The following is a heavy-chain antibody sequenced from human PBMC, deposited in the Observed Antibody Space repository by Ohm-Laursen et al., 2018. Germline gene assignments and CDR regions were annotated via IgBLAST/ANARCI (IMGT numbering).Heavy chain of an antibody. CDR1: GFTFSSYA. J-gene: IGHJ2*01. V-gene: IGHV3-21*01. CDR3: ARTTQYGEFIPWYFDL. D-gene: IGHD4-17*01. CDR2: ISSGSRYI. Sequence: GSLRLSCTAPGFTFSSYAMTWVRQAPGKGLEWVSSISSGSRYIHYADSVQGRFTLSRDDDKNSLYLQMNSLRAEDTALYYCARTTQYGEFIPWYFDLWGRGTLVTVSS.